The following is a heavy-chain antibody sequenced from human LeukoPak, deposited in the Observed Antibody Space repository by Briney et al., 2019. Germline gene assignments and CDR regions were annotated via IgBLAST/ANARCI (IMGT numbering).Heavy chain of an antibody. V-gene: IGHV4-59*01. D-gene: IGHD3-3*01. CDR2: IYYSGST. J-gene: IGHJ3*02. CDR1: GGSISSYY. CDR3: ARGRPPDDFWSGYYSNDAFDI. Sequence: KTSETLSLTCTVSGGSISSYYWSWIRQPPGKGLEWIGYIYYSGSTNYNPSLKSRVTISVDTSKNQFSLKLSSVTAADTAAYYCARGRPPDDFWSGYYSNDAFDIWGQGTMVTVSS.